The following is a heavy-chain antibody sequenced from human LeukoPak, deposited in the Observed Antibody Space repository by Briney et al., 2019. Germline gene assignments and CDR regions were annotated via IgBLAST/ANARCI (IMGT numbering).Heavy chain of an antibody. CDR2: IYNSRTT. J-gene: IGHJ3*02. CDR1: GGSISSYY. CDR3: ARRNILTEGEAFDI. D-gene: IGHD3-9*01. Sequence: SEALSLTCTVSGGSISSYYWTWIRQPPGKGLEWIGFIYNSRTTNYNPSLRSRVTISVDTSKDQFSLKLNSVTAADTAVYYCARRNILTEGEAFDIWGQGTLVTVSS. V-gene: IGHV4-59*08.